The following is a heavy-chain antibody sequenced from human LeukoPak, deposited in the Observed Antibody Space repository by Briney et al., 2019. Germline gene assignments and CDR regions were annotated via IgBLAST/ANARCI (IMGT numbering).Heavy chain of an antibody. CDR2: ISGSGGST. J-gene: IGHJ4*02. CDR3: ARDQATVVNTPPFDY. V-gene: IGHV3-23*01. D-gene: IGHD4-23*01. CDR1: GFTFSSYA. Sequence: GGSLRLSCAASGFTFSSYAMSWVRQAPGKGLEWVSAISGSGGSTYYADSVKGRFTISRDNSKNTLYLQMNSLRAEDTAVYYCARDQATVVNTPPFDYWGQGTLVTVSS.